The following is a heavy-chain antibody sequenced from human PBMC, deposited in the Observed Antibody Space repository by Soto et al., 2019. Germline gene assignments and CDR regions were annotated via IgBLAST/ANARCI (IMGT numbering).Heavy chain of an antibody. CDR1: GFTLSSYA. V-gene: IGHV3-23*01. Sequence: PGGSLRLSCAASGFTLSSYAVSWVGQTPGKGLEWVSAISGSGGSTYYADSVKGRFTISRDNSRNTLYLQMNSLRAEDTAVYYCAKDRGVYTMVRGGTFSYGMDVWGQGTTVTVSS. J-gene: IGHJ6*02. D-gene: IGHD3-10*01. CDR3: AKDRGVYTMVRGGTFSYGMDV. CDR2: ISGSGGST.